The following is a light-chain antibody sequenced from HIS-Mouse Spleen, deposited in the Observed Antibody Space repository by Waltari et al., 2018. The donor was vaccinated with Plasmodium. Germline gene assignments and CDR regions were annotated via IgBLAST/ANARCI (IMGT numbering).Light chain of an antibody. Sequence: IQMTQSPSSLSASVGDRVTLTCRASQSISSYLNWYQQKPGKAPKLLIYAASSLQSGVPSRFSGSGSGTDFTLTISSLQPEDFATYYCQQSYSTPPTFGGGTKVEIK. CDR2: AAS. CDR1: QSISSY. CDR3: QQSYSTPPT. J-gene: IGKJ4*01. V-gene: IGKV1-39*01.